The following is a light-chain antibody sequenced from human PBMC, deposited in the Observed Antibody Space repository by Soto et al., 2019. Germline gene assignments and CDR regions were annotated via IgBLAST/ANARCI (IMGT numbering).Light chain of an antibody. CDR2: AAS. V-gene: IGKV1-39*01. Sequence: DLQMTQSPSSLSASVGDRVTITCRASQSITNYLNWYQQKPGKAPKLLIYAASSLQSGVPSRFSGSESGTDFTLSISSLQPEDFATYYCQRSYSTPWTFGQGTKVEIK. J-gene: IGKJ1*01. CDR3: QRSYSTPWT. CDR1: QSITNY.